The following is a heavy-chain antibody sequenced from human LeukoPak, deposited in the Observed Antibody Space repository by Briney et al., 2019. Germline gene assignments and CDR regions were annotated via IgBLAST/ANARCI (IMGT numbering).Heavy chain of an antibody. CDR1: GYTFTGYY. D-gene: IGHD5-18*01. CDR2: INPNSGGT. J-gene: IGHJ6*03. Sequence: ASVKVSCKASGYTFTGYYMHWVRQAPGQGLEWMGWINPNSGGTNYAQKFQGRVTMTRDTSISTAYMELSRLRSDDTAVYYCARENADTAMVYYYYYYMDVWGKGTTVTISS. CDR3: ARENADTAMVYYYYYYMDV. V-gene: IGHV1-2*02.